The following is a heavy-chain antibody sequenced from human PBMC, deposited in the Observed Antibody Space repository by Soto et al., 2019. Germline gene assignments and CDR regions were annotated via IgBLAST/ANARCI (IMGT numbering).Heavy chain of an antibody. J-gene: IGHJ3*02. CDR3: TRDRSELSDAFDI. V-gene: IGHV3-49*03. CDR2: IRSKAYGGTT. Sequence: GGSLRLSCTASGFTFGDYAMSWFRQAPGKGLEWVGFIRSKAYGGTTEYAASVKGRFTISRDDSKSIAYLQMNSLKTEDTAVYYCTRDRSELSDAFDIWGQGTMVTVSS. CDR1: GFTFGDYA. D-gene: IGHD3-16*02.